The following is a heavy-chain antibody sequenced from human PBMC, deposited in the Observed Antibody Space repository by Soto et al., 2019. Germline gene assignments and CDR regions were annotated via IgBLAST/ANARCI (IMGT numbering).Heavy chain of an antibody. Sequence: QITLKESGPMLVKPTQALTLTCTCSGFSLTTSGVGVGWIRQPPGKALEWLALVYWDDDKRYSPSLTNRLTLSRDTSKNQVVLTLTNVDPTDTGTYFCAHKGGCGYPESWGQGIMVTVSS. CDR3: AHKGGCGYPES. V-gene: IGHV2-5*02. CDR1: GFSLTTSGVG. CDR2: VYWDDDK. J-gene: IGHJ5*02. D-gene: IGHD3-22*01.